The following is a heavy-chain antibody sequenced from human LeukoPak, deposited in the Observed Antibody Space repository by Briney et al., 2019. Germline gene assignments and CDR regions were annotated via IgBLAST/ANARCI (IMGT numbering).Heavy chain of an antibody. Sequence: GGSLRLSCAASGFTFTNYAMSWVRQAPGKGLEWVSGISGGGGSTYYADSVKGRFTISKDNSKNTLYLQMNSLRAEDTAVYYCAKDRITVTPCYFDYWGQGTPVTVSS. CDR1: GFTFTNYA. V-gene: IGHV3-23*01. D-gene: IGHD4-17*01. J-gene: IGHJ4*02. CDR2: ISGGGGST. CDR3: AKDRITVTPCYFDY.